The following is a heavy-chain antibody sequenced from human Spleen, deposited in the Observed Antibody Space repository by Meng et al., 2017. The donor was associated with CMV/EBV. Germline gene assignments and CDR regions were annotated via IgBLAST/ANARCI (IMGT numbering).Heavy chain of an antibody. Sequence: SVKVSCKASGCTFSSYSISWVRQAPGQGLEWMGGILPNSGTANYAQKFQGRVTITTDESTSTAYMELSSLRSEDTAVYYCARTSLFGALLFFEYYLDYWGQGTLVTVSS. J-gene: IGHJ4*02. V-gene: IGHV1-69*05. D-gene: IGHD3-10*02. CDR1: GCTFSSYS. CDR2: ILPNSGTA. CDR3: ARTSLFGALLFFEYYLDY.